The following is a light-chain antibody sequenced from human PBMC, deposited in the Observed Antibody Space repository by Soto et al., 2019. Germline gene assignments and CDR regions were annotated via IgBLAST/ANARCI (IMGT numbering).Light chain of an antibody. V-gene: IGKV3-11*01. CDR3: QQRSNWPKQIR. Sequence: TNSASTLFPFPVYIATLSCRNSQTVIRNLAWYQQKPGQTPRLLIFGASTRATGIPDRFSASGSGTDFTLTISSLEPEDFAVYYCQQRSNWPKQIRFCQRTRLAI. J-gene: IGKJ5*01. CDR2: GAS. CDR1: QTVIRN.